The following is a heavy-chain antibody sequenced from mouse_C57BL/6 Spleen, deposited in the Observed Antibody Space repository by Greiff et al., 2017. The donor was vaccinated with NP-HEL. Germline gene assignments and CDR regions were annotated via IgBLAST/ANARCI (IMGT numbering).Heavy chain of an antibody. Sequence: QVQLQQSGPELVKPGASVKLSCKASGYTFTSYDINWVKQRPGQGLGWIGWIYPRDGSTKYNEKFKGKATLTVDTSSSTAYMELHSLTSDDSAVYFCAREREGAYYYGSSSGYFDVWGTGTTVTVSS. J-gene: IGHJ1*03. CDR1: GYTFTSYD. V-gene: IGHV1-85*01. D-gene: IGHD1-1*01. CDR3: AREREGAYYYGSSSGYFDV. CDR2: IYPRDGST.